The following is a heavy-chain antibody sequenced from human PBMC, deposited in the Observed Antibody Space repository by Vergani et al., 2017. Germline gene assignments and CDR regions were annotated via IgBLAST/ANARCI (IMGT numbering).Heavy chain of an antibody. Sequence: QVQLQESGPGLVKPSQTLSLTCTVSGGSISSGGYSWRWLRQPPGKGLEWIGYIYHSGSTYYNPSLKSRVTISVDRSKNQFSLKLSSVTAADTAVYYCAMGSGSYYKGMAFDIWGQGTMVTVSS. CDR2: IYHSGST. V-gene: IGHV4-30-2*01. CDR3: AMGSGSYYKGMAFDI. J-gene: IGHJ3*02. D-gene: IGHD3-10*01. CDR1: GGSISSGGYS.